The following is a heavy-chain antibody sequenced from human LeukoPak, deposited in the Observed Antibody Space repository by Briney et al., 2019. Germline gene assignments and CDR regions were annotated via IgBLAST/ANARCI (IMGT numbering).Heavy chain of an antibody. J-gene: IGHJ6*02. CDR1: GGSINSYY. CDR3: ARNNYVTHFYGLDV. Sequence: SETLSLTCTVSGGSINSYYWSWVRQPPGKGLEWIAYIYYSGSTNYNPSIKSRVTISVDTPKNQFSLKLSSVTAADTAVYFCARNNYVTHFYGLDVWGQGTTVTVSS. D-gene: IGHD4-11*01. CDR2: IYYSGST. V-gene: IGHV4-59*01.